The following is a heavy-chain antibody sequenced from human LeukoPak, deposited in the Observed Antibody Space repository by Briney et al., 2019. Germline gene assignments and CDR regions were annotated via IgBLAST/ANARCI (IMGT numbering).Heavy chain of an antibody. CDR3: ARHIPPSIRGFDAFDI. CDR1: GGSISSYY. V-gene: IGHV4-4*07. D-gene: IGHD5-12*01. Sequence: SETLSLTCTVSGGSISSYYWSWIRQPAGKGLEWIGRIYTSGSTNYNPSLKSRVTMSVDTSKNQFSLKLSSVTAADTAVYYCARHIPPSIRGFDAFDIWGQGTMVTVSS. J-gene: IGHJ3*02. CDR2: IYTSGST.